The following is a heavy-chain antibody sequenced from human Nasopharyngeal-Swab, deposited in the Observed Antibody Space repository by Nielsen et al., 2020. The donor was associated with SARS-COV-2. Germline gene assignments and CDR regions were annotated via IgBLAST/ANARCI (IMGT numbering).Heavy chain of an antibody. V-gene: IGHV3-21*01. CDR1: GFTFSSYS. J-gene: IGHJ4*02. CDR2: ISNSSSYI. Sequence: GESLKISCAASGFTFSSYSMNWVRQAPGKGLEWGSSISNSSSYIYYADSVKGRFTISRDNAKNSLYLQMNSLRAEDTAVYYCARAAPGSGSSSDYWGQGTLVTVSS. D-gene: IGHD3-10*01. CDR3: ARAAPGSGSSSDY.